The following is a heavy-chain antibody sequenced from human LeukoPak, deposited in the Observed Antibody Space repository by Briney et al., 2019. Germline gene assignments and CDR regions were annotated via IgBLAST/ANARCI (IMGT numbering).Heavy chain of an antibody. D-gene: IGHD6-13*01. CDR3: ARGFIAAAGRGWFDP. J-gene: IGHJ5*02. CDR2: IYYSGST. Sequence: SETLSLTCTVSGGSISSSSYYWGWIRQPPGKGLEWIGSIYYSGSTYYNPSLKSRVTISVDTSKNQFSLKLSSVTAADTAVYYCARGFIAAAGRGWFDPWGQGTLVTVSS. V-gene: IGHV4-39*07. CDR1: GGSISSSSYY.